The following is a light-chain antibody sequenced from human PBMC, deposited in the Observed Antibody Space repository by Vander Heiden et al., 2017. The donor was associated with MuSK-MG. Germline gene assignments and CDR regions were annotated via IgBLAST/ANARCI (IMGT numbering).Light chain of an antibody. Sequence: QSALTQPPSVSSAARQKLTISCPGSLPKIGSNYLSWYQQLPGKVPRLLIYENDKRPPGIPDRFSASKSGTTGTLGITGLQNGDEGDYYCATLDSSLSCAVFGGGTKVTVL. V-gene: IGLV1-51*02. CDR1: LPKIGSNY. J-gene: IGLJ3*02. CDR3: ATLDSSLSCAV. CDR2: END.